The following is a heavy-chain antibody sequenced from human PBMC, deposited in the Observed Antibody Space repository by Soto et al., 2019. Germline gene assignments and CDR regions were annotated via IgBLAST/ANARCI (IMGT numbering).Heavy chain of an antibody. V-gene: IGHV6-1*01. CDR1: GDSVSSNSAA. CDR2: TYYRSKWYN. Sequence: QVQLQQSGPGLVKPSQTLSLTCAICGDSVSSNSAAWNWIRQSPSRGLEWLGRTYYRSKWYNDYAVSVKSPITINPDTTKNPFSLQLNSVTPEDTAVYYCARGPSSGWPAHFDYWGQGTLVTVSS. D-gene: IGHD6-19*01. CDR3: ARGPSSGWPAHFDY. J-gene: IGHJ4*02.